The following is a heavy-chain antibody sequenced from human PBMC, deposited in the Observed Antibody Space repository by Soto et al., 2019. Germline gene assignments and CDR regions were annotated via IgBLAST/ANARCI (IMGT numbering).Heavy chain of an antibody. CDR1: EFSFSSYA. CDR2: ISYDGSHE. J-gene: IGHJ6*02. Sequence: GGSLRLSCAASEFSFSSYAMHWVRQAPGKGLEWVAVISYDGSHEYHADSVKGRFTISRDNSKNTLYLQMNSLRAEDTAVYYCARVTARAAAGIRYGMDVWGQGTTVTVSS. V-gene: IGHV3-30-3*01. D-gene: IGHD6-13*01. CDR3: ARVTARAAAGIRYGMDV.